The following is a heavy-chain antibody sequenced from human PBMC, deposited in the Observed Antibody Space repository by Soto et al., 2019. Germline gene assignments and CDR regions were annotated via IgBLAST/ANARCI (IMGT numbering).Heavy chain of an antibody. V-gene: IGHV3-21*02. D-gene: IGHD5-12*01. CDR2: ISASSTYI. CDR3: SRGWPRDPWMY. J-gene: IGHJ4*02. Sequence: EVQLVESGGGLVKPGGSLRLSCAASGFIFSSHTMNWVRQVPGKGLEWVSSISASSTYIYYADSLKGRFTISRDNAHNSLYPQGSSLEAEGTAVYYRSRGWPRDPWMYWGQGTLVTVSS. CDR1: GFIFSSHT.